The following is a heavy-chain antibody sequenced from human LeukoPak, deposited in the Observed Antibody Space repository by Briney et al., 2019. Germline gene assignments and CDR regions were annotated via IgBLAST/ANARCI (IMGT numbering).Heavy chain of an antibody. CDR1: GFTFSSYA. CDR2: ISSNGVST. V-gene: IGHV3-64D*09. J-gene: IGHJ3*02. Sequence: PGGSLRLSCSASGFTFSSYAMHWVRQAPGKGLEYVSAISSNGVSTYYADSVKGRFTIPRDNSKNTLYLQMSSLRAEDTAVYYCVKMRTYDFWTYDAFDIWGQGTMVTVSS. CDR3: VKMRTYDFWTYDAFDI. D-gene: IGHD3-3*01.